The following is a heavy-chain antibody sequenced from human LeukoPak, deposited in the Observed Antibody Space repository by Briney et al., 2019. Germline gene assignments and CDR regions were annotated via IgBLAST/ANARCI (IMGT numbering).Heavy chain of an antibody. Sequence: GGSLRLSCAASGFTVSSNYMSWVRQAPGKGLEWVASINLDGRDKKYVDSVKGRFTLSRDSAKKSLYLQMNSLRAEDTAVYYCAELGITMIGGVWGKGTTVTISS. CDR1: GFTVSSNY. V-gene: IGHV3-7*01. CDR3: AELGITMIGGV. D-gene: IGHD3-10*02. CDR2: INLDGRDK. J-gene: IGHJ6*04.